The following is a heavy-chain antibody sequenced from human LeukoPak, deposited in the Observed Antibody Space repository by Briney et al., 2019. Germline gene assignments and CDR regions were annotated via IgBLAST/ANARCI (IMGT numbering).Heavy chain of an antibody. CDR1: GGSFSGYY. CDR2: INHSGST. J-gene: IGHJ4*02. Sequence: SETLSLTCAVYGGSFSGYYWSWIRQPPGKGLEWIGEINHSGSTNYNPSLKSRVTISVDTSKNQFSLKLSSVTAADTAVYYCARLRGSGWYSQSLLDYWGQGTLVTVSS. D-gene: IGHD6-19*01. V-gene: IGHV4-34*01. CDR3: ARLRGSGWYSQSLLDY.